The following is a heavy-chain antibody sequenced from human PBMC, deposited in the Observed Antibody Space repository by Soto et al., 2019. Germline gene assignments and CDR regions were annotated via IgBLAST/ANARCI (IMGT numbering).Heavy chain of an antibody. Sequence: EVQLVESGGGLVQPGRSLRLSCAASGFIFDDYAMHWVRQAPGKGLEWVAVISGNSGSLGYADSVKGRFTISRDNAKTYLYLQMNRLRAEDTALYYCAKDRYSSSAYYYYGMDAWGQGTTVTVSS. CDR1: GFIFDDYA. CDR2: ISGNSGSL. CDR3: AKDRYSSSAYYYYGMDA. D-gene: IGHD6-6*01. V-gene: IGHV3-9*01. J-gene: IGHJ6*02.